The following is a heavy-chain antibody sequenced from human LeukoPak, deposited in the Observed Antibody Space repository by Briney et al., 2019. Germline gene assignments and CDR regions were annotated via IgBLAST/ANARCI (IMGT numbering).Heavy chain of an antibody. Sequence: PAETLSLTCTVSGVSISSYYWSWVRQPPGKGLEWLVYIYYSGSTNYNPSLKRRVTISVDTSKNQFSLKLSSVTAADTAVYYCARAAMGNRFDRWGQGTLVTVSS. V-gene: IGHV4-59*01. CDR3: ARAAMGNRFDR. CDR2: IYYSGST. J-gene: IGHJ5*02. CDR1: GVSISSYY. D-gene: IGHD3-16*01.